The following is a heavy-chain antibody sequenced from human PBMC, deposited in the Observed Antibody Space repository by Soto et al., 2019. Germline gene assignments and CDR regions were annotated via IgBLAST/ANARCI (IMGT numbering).Heavy chain of an antibody. V-gene: IGHV4-61*01. CDR1: GGSVSSGSYY. CDR3: ARDPAGYCSGGSCHDPGWFDP. CDR2: IYYSGST. Sequence: PSETLSLTCTVSGGSVSSGSYYWSWIRQPPGKGLEWIGYIYYSGSTNYNPSLKSRVTISVDTSKNQFSLKLSSVTAADTAVYYCARDPAGYCSGGSCHDPGWFDPWGQGTLVTVSS. D-gene: IGHD2-15*01. J-gene: IGHJ5*02.